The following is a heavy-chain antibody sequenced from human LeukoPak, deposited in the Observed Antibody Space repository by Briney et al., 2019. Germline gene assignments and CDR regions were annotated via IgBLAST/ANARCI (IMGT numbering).Heavy chain of an antibody. J-gene: IGHJ4*02. D-gene: IGHD2-2*02. Sequence: PGGSLRLSCAASGFTVSSNYMSWVRQAPGKGLEWVSVIYSGGSTYYADSVKGRFTISRDNSKNTLYLQMNSLRAEDTAVYYCAKEGYCSSTSCYTHDYWGQGTLVTVSS. V-gene: IGHV3-53*01. CDR3: AKEGYCSSTSCYTHDY. CDR2: IYSGGST. CDR1: GFTVSSNY.